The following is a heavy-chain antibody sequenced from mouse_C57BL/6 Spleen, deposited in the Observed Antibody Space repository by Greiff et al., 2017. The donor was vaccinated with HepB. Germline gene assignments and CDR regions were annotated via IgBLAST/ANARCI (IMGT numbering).Heavy chain of an antibody. V-gene: IGHV1-22*01. CDR3: ASSRGNYYYAMDY. CDR1: GYTFTDYN. Sequence: EVQLVESGPELVKPGASVKMSCKASGYTFTDYNMHWVKQSHGKSLEWIGYINPNNGGTSYNQKFKGKATLTVNKSSSTAYMELRSLTSEDSAVYYCASSRGNYYYAMDYGGQGTSVTVSS. CDR2: INPNNGGT. D-gene: IGHD2-1*01. J-gene: IGHJ4*01.